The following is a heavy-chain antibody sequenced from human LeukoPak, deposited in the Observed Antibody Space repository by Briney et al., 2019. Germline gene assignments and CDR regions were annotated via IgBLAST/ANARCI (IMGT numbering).Heavy chain of an antibody. Sequence: ESGPTLVKPTQTLTLTCTFSGFSLSTSGVGVGWIRQPPGKALEWLALIYWDDDKRYSPSLKSRLTITKDTSKNQVVLTMTNMDPVDTATYYCAHRSSQWFGELLLPFDYWGQGTLVTVSS. D-gene: IGHD3-10*01. CDR2: IYWDDDK. J-gene: IGHJ4*02. V-gene: IGHV2-5*02. CDR1: GFSLSTSGVG. CDR3: AHRSSQWFGELLLPFDY.